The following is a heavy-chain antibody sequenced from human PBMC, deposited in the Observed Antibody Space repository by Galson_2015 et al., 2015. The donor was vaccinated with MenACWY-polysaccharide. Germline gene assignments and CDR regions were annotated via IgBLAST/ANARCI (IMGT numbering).Heavy chain of an antibody. V-gene: IGHV4-34*01. J-gene: IGHJ6*03. D-gene: IGHD2-2*01. CDR2: SGST. Sequence: SGSTNYNPSLKSRVTISVDTSKNQFSLKLSSVTAADTAVYYCARGPRLRYCSSTSCRSGTYYMDVWGKGTTVTVSS. CDR3: ARGPRLRYCSSTSCRSGTYYMDV.